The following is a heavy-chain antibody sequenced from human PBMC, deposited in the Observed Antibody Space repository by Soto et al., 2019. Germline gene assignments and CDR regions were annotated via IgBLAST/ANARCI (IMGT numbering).Heavy chain of an antibody. CDR2: ISTYNGNT. D-gene: IGHD6-13*01. J-gene: IGHJ3*02. Sequence: QVQLVQSGAEVKKPGASVKVSCKASGDTFTSYGISWVRQAPGQGPEWMGRISTYNGNTNYVEKLQGRVTMTTDTSTNTACMELRSLRYDDTAVYYCARDPGYSTTWHQAFDIWGQGTMLTVSS. CDR1: GDTFTSYG. V-gene: IGHV1-18*01. CDR3: ARDPGYSTTWHQAFDI.